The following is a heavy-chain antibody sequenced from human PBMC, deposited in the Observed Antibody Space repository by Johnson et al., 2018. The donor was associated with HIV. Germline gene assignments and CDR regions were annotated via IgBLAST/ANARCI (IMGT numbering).Heavy chain of an antibody. CDR2: IGPAADT. J-gene: IGHJ3*02. D-gene: IGHD4-17*01. CDR3: ARDGTTGPSGDGFDI. CDR1: GFTFSSYD. V-gene: IGHV3-13*01. Sequence: MQLVESGGGVVQPGGSLRLSCVASGFTFSSYDIHWVRQATGKGLESVSPIGPAADTYYPGSVKGRFTVSRENAKNTLYLQMNSLRAEDTALYYCARDGTTGPSGDGFDIWGQGTMVTVSS.